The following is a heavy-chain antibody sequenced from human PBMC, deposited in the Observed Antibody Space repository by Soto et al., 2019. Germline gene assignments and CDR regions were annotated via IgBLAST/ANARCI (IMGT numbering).Heavy chain of an antibody. CDR1: GGTFSSYA. V-gene: IGHV1-69*13. Sequence: SVKVSCKASGGTFSSYAISWVRQAPGQGLEWMGGIIPIFGTANYAQKFQGRVTITADESTSTAYMELSSLRSEDTAVYYCAKYYYDSSGYYSDYYYGIDAWGQGATVTVSS. CDR2: IIPIFGTA. D-gene: IGHD3-22*01. CDR3: AKYYYDSSGYYSDYYYGIDA. J-gene: IGHJ6*02.